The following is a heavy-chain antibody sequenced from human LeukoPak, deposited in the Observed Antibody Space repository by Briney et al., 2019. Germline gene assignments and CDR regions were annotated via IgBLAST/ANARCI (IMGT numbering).Heavy chain of an antibody. CDR3: AKDRRYSGYDLLIDY. CDR1: GLTFSSYG. Sequence: GRSLRLSCAASGLTFSSYGMHWVRQAPGKGLEWVAVISYDGRNKYYADSVKGRFTISRDNSKNTLYLQMNSLRAEDTAVYYCAKDRRYSGYDLLIDYWGQGTLVTVSS. J-gene: IGHJ4*02. D-gene: IGHD5-12*01. V-gene: IGHV3-30*18. CDR2: ISYDGRNK.